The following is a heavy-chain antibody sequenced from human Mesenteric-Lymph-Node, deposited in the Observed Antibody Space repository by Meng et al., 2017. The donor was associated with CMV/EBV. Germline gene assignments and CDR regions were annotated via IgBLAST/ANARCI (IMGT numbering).Heavy chain of an antibody. J-gene: IGHJ4*02. CDR2: IRYDGSNK. CDR3: ARDPGGGKSSPLDY. Sequence: GGSLRLSCAASGFTFSSYGMHWVRQAPGKGLEWVAFIRYDGSNKYYADSVKGRFTISRDNSKNTLYLQMNSLRAEDTAVYYCARDPGGGKSSPLDYWGQGTLVTVSS. V-gene: IGHV3-30*02. D-gene: IGHD3-16*01. CDR1: GFTFSSYG.